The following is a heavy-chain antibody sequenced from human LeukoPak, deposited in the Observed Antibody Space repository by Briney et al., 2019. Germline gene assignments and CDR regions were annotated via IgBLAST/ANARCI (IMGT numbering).Heavy chain of an antibody. CDR3: ARGGRIAAGYYDSSGYSAYYFDY. V-gene: IGHV4-59*12. Sequence: PSETLSLTCTVSGGSIGSYYWSWIRQPPGKGLEWIGYIYYSGSTNYNPSLKSRVTMSVDTSKNQFSLKLSSVTAADPAVYYCARGGRIAAGYYDSSGYSAYYFDYWGQGTLVPVSS. D-gene: IGHD3-22*01. J-gene: IGHJ4*02. CDR1: GGSIGSYY. CDR2: IYYSGST.